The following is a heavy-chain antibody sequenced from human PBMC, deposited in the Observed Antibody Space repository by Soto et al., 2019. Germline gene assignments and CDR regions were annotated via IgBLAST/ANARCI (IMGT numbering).Heavy chain of an antibody. CDR3: AKDRVVGSTSREKDFDS. D-gene: IGHD1-26*01. V-gene: IGHV3-21*01. CDR2: ISSSSSYI. Sequence: EVQLVESGGGLVKPGGSLILSCAASGSPFRNYGMNWVRQAPGRGLEWISSISSSSSYIYYADSVKGRFTVSRDNAKNSLYLQMSSLRAEDTAVYYCAKDRVVGSTSREKDFDSWGHGTLVTVSS. CDR1: GSPFRNYG. J-gene: IGHJ4*01.